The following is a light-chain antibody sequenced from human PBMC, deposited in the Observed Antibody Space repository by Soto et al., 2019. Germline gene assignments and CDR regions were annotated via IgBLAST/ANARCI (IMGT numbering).Light chain of an antibody. CDR1: QSVSSN. J-gene: IGKJ1*01. CDR2: SAF. V-gene: IGKV3-15*01. CDR3: QQYNDWPLT. Sequence: EIVMTQSPVTLSVSPGERATLSCRASQSVSSNLAWYQQKPGQAPSLLIYSAFTRATGIPARFSGTGSGTEFTLTISSLQSEDFALYYCQQYNDWPLTFGQGTKVDI.